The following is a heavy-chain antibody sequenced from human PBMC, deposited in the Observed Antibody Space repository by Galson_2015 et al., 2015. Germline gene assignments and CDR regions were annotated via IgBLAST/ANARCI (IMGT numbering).Heavy chain of an antibody. V-gene: IGHV3-30*18. CDR3: AKQVYRNSPVYYYGMDV. D-gene: IGHD2-8*01. Sequence: SLRLSCAASGFTFSTYGMHWVRQAPGKGPEWVAVISYDGSNKKYGDSVKGRFTISRDNSNNTLYLQMNSLRAEDTAVYCCAKQVYRNSPVYYYGMDVWGQGTTVAVSS. J-gene: IGHJ6*02. CDR1: GFTFSTYG. CDR2: ISYDGSNK.